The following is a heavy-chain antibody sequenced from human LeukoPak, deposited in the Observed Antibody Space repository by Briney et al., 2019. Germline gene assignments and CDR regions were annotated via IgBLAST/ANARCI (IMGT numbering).Heavy chain of an antibody. J-gene: IGHJ6*03. D-gene: IGHD1-14*01. CDR1: GGTFSSYA. CDR3: ARGGITGTNNYLYYYYYYMDV. CDR2: IIPILGTA. Sequence: SVKVSCKASGGTFSSYAISWVRQAPGQGLEWMGGIIPILGTANYAQKFQGRVTITTDESTSTAYMELSSLRSEDTAVYYCARGGITGTNNYLYYYYYYMDVWGKGTTVTVSS. V-gene: IGHV1-69*05.